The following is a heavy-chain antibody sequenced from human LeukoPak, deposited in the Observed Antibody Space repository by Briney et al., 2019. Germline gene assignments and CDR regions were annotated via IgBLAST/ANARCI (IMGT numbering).Heavy chain of an antibody. CDR2: IYYSGST. CDR3: ARHDSSGYYYDDY. D-gene: IGHD3-22*01. CDR1: GGSISSSSYY. Sequence: SETLSLTCTVSGGSISSSSYYWGWIRQPPGKGLEWIGSIYYSGSTYYNPSLKSRVTISVDTSKNQFSLKLSSVTAADTAEYYCARHDSSGYYYDDYWGQGTLVTVSS. V-gene: IGHV4-39*01. J-gene: IGHJ4*02.